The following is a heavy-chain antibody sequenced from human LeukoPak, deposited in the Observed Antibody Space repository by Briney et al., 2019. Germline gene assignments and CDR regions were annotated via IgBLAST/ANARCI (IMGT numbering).Heavy chain of an antibody. J-gene: IGHJ4*02. D-gene: IGHD2-21*02. CDR3: ARRSTADIVVVTATFDY. V-gene: IGHV4-34*01. CDR2: INHSGST. Sequence: PSDTLSLTCAVYGGPFSGYYWSWIRQPPGKGLEWMGEINHSGSTNYNPSLKSRVTISVDTSKNQFSLKLSSVTAADTAVYYCARRSTADIVVVTATFDYWGQGTLVTVSS. CDR1: GGPFSGYY.